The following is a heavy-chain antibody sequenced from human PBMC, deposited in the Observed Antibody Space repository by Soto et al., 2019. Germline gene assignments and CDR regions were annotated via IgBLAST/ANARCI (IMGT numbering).Heavy chain of an antibody. J-gene: IGHJ4*02. CDR2: IDPSGGST. CDR3: ARFSGSRYYFDY. V-gene: IGHV1-46*01. Sequence: ASVKVSCKASGYTFTSYYMHWVRQAPGQGLEWMGIIDPSGGSTSYAQKFQGRVTMTRDTSTSTVYMELSSLRSEDTAVYYCARFSGSRYYFDYWGQGTLVTVSS. D-gene: IGHD1-26*01. CDR1: GYTFTSYY.